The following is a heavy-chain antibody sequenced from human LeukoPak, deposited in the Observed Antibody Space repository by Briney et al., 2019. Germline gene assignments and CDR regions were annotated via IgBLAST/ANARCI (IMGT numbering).Heavy chain of an antibody. D-gene: IGHD6-19*01. CDR2: INHSGST. J-gene: IGHJ4*02. CDR3: ASSYSSPDY. V-gene: IGHV4-34*01. CDR1: GGSFSGYY. Sequence: SETLSLTCAVYGGSFSGYYWSWIRQPPGKGLEWIGEINHSGSTNYNPSLRSRVTISVDTSKNQFSLKLSSVTAADTAVYYCASSYSSPDYWGQGTLVTVSS.